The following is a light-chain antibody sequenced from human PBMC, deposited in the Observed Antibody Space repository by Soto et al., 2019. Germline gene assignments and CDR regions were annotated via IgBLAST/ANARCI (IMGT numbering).Light chain of an antibody. Sequence: EIVLTQSPGTLSLSPGERATLSCRASQSVGGTYLAWYQQKPGQAPRLLIYGASSRATGTPDRFSGSGSGTDFTLTISRLVPEDFAVYYCQLYGSSPYTFGQGAKLEIK. CDR3: QLYGSSPYT. V-gene: IGKV3-20*01. CDR1: QSVGGTY. J-gene: IGKJ2*01. CDR2: GAS.